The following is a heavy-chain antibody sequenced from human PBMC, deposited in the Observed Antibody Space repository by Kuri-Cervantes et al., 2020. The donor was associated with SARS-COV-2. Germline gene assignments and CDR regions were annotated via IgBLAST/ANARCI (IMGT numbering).Heavy chain of an antibody. J-gene: IGHJ4*02. V-gene: IGHV3-23*01. CDR3: AKAGGYCSSTSCSQYGIPDY. CDR2: ISGSGGST. Sequence: GESLKISCAASGFTFSSYAMSWVRQAPGKGLEWVSAISGSGGSTYYADSVKGRFTISRDNSKNTLYLQMNSPRAEDTAVYYCAKAGGYCSSTSCSQYGIPDYWGQGTLVTVSS. CDR1: GFTFSSYA. D-gene: IGHD2-2*01.